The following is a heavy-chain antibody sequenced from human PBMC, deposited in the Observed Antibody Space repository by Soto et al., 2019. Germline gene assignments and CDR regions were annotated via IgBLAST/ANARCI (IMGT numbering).Heavy chain of an antibody. J-gene: IGHJ4*02. V-gene: IGHV3-23*01. Sequence: EVQLLESGGGLVQPGGSLRLSCAASGFTFSSYAMSWVRQAPGKGLEWVSAISGSGGSTYYADSVKGRFTISRDNSKNTLYLQMNSLRAEDTAVYYCAKDGQRGYSYGYNAYCGGDCYPFDYWGQGTLVTVSS. CDR2: ISGSGGST. D-gene: IGHD2-21*02. CDR3: AKDGQRGYSYGYNAYCGGDCYPFDY. CDR1: GFTFSSYA.